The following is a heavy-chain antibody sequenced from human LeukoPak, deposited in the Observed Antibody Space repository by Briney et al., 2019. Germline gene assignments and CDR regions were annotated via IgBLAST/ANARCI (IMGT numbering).Heavy chain of an antibody. Sequence: AGSLRLSCAASGFTFSSYAMSWVRQAPGKGLEWVSAISGSGGSTYYADSVKGRFTISRDNSKNTLYLQMNSLRAEDTAVYYCATESETGLGYYDSSGYYFDYWGQGTLVTVSS. V-gene: IGHV3-23*01. D-gene: IGHD3-22*01. J-gene: IGHJ4*02. CDR3: ATESETGLGYYDSSGYYFDY. CDR2: ISGSGGST. CDR1: GFTFSSYA.